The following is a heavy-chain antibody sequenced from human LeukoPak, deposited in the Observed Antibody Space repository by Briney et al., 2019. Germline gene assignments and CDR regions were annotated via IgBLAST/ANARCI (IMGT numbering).Heavy chain of an antibody. V-gene: IGHV3-49*03. CDR1: GFTFGDYA. J-gene: IGHJ4*02. CDR2: IRSKAYGGTT. CDR3: TRARIADRPPFDY. D-gene: IGHD6-6*01. Sequence: PGGSLRLSCTASGFTFGDYAMSWFRQAPGKGLEWVGFIRSKAYGGTTEYAASVKGRFTISRDDSKSIAYLQMNSLKTEDTAVYYCTRARIADRPPFDYWGQGTLVTVSS.